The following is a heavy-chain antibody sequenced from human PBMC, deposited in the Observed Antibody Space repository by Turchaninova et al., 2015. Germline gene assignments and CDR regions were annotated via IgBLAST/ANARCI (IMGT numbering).Heavy chain of an antibody. D-gene: IGHD3-22*01. CDR2: IHHSGAT. V-gene: IGHV4-4*02. CDR1: GGSIISNDW. Sequence: QVQLQESGPGLVMPSGTLSLTCAVSGGSIISNDWWGWVRQPPGKGLEWIGKIHHSGATHYNPPLKSRVTISVYKSKNQFSLRLNSGTAADTAVYYCVESDGSGSLGFDPWGQGTLVTVSS. J-gene: IGHJ5*02. CDR3: VESDGSGSLGFDP.